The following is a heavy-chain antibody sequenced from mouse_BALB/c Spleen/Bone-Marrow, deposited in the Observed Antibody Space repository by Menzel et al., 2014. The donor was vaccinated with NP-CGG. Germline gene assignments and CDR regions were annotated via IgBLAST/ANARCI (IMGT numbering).Heavy chain of an antibody. CDR3: TRLTTVVAPYAMDY. CDR2: ISSGGGST. D-gene: IGHD1-1*01. CDR1: GFAFSSYD. Sequence: EVQVVESGGGLVKPGGSLKLSCAASGFAFSSYDMSWVRQTPEKRLEWVAYISSGGGSTYYPDTVKGRFTISRDTAKNNLYLQMSSLKSEDTAMYYCTRLTTVVAPYAMDYWGQGTSVTVSS. J-gene: IGHJ4*01. V-gene: IGHV5-12-1*01.